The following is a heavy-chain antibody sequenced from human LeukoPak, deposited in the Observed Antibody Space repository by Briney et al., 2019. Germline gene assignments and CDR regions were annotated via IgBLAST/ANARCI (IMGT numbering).Heavy chain of an antibody. CDR2: IRYDGSNK. V-gene: IGHV3-30*02. J-gene: IGHJ4*02. Sequence: GGSLRLSCAASGFTFSSYGMRCVRQAPNNGLEWVAFIRYDGSNKYYTDSGEGRLTISRDTSKNTLYLQMNRLRAEDTAVYYCAKDTYYYDSSGYSGDWGQGTLVTVSS. CDR3: AKDTYYYDSSGYSGD. D-gene: IGHD3-22*01. CDR1: GFTFSSYG.